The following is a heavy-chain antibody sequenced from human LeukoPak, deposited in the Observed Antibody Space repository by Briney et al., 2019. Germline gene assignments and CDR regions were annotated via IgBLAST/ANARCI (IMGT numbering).Heavy chain of an antibody. D-gene: IGHD2-15*01. CDR2: IKQDGSEK. CDR1: GFTFSSYW. Sequence: GGSLRLSCAASGFTFSSYWMSWVRQAPGKGLEWVANIKQDGSEKYYVDSVKGRFTISRDNSKNTLYLQMNSLRAEGTAVYYCAKGWCSGGSCYSWGDAFDIWGQGTMVTVSS. CDR3: AKGWCSGGSCYSWGDAFDI. J-gene: IGHJ3*02. V-gene: IGHV3-7*03.